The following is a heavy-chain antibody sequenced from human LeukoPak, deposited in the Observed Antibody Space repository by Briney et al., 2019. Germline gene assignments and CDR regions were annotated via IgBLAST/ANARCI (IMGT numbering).Heavy chain of an antibody. Sequence: GGSLRLSCAASGFTFDDYAMHWVRQAPGKGLEWVSGISWNSGSIGYADSVKGRFTISRDSAKNSLYLQMNSLRAEDTAWYYCAKVGGRVSHLSQWLATGSYFDYWGQGTLVTVSS. CDR1: GFTFDDYA. CDR3: AKVGGRVSHLSQWLATGSYFDY. J-gene: IGHJ4*02. D-gene: IGHD6-19*01. V-gene: IGHV3-9*01. CDR2: ISWNSGSI.